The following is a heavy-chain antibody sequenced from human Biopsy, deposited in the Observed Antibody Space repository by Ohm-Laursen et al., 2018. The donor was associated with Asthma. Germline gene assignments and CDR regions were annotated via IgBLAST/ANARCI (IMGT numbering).Heavy chain of an antibody. D-gene: IGHD3-10*01. Sequence: SLRLSCAASGFTFDDHAMSWVRQAPGKGLEWVSGISWNSGSRAYADSVEGRFIISRDNAKNSVYLQMNSLTSEDTALYYCAKDFGGSVFDVWGQGTMVTVSS. CDR2: ISWNSGSR. CDR3: AKDFGGSVFDV. J-gene: IGHJ3*01. CDR1: GFTFDDHA. V-gene: IGHV3-9*01.